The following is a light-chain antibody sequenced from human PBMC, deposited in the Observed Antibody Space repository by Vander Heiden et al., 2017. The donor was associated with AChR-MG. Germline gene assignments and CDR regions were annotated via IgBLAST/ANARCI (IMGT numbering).Light chain of an antibody. J-gene: IGLJ2*01. V-gene: IGLV1-40*01. CDR3: QSYDSSHHVV. Sequence: QSVLTQPPSVSGAPGQRVTISCTGSSPNIGAGYDVPWYQQHPGTAPKLLIYGNSTRPSGVPDRFSGSKSGTSASLAITGLQAEDEADYYGQSYDSSHHVVFGGGTKLTVL. CDR1: SPNIGAGYD. CDR2: GNS.